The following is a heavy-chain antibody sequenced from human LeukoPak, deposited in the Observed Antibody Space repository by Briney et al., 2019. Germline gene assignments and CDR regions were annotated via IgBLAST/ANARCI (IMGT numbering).Heavy chain of an antibody. J-gene: IGHJ4*02. Sequence: SETLSLTCTVSGGSISSYYWSWIRQPPGKGLEWIGYIYYSGSTNYNPSLKSRVTISVDTSKNQFSLKLSSVTAADTAVYYRARVVGAIRDWGQGTLVTVSS. CDR2: IYYSGST. D-gene: IGHD1-26*01. CDR3: ARVVGAIRD. CDR1: GGSISSYY. V-gene: IGHV4-59*01.